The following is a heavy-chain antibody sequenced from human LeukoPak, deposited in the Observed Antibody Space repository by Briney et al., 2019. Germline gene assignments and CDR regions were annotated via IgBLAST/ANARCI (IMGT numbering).Heavy chain of an antibody. CDR2: IWYDGSNK. V-gene: IGHV3-33*01. D-gene: IGHD6-13*01. CDR1: GFTFSSYG. CDR3: ARDLSSSWYGDDAFDI. J-gene: IGHJ3*02. Sequence: PGGSLRLSCAASGFTFSSYGMHWVRQAPGKGLEWVAVIWYDGSNKYYADSVKGRFTISRDNSKNTLYLQMNSLRAEDTAVYYCARDLSSSWYGDDAFDIWGQGTMVTVSS.